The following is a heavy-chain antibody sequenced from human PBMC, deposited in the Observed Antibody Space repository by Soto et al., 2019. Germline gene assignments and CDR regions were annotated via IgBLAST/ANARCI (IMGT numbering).Heavy chain of an antibody. CDR3: ARVTPGNNLYYFSGLDV. CDR1: GFTFGTYA. V-gene: IGHV3-30-3*01. Sequence: QVRLVESGGGVVQPGRSLRLSCVASGFTFGTYAIHWVRQAPGKGLQWVALISYEGSNTYYADSVKGRFTISRDNSKNTLYLEMNTLRPEDTAVYYCARVTPGNNLYYFSGLDVRGQGTSVIVSS. CDR2: ISYEGSNT. J-gene: IGHJ6*02. D-gene: IGHD1-1*01.